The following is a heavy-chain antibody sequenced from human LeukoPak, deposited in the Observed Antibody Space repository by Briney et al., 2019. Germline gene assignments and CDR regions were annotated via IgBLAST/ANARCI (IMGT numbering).Heavy chain of an antibody. Sequence: GGSLRLSCAASGFTFRSYGMHWVRQAPGKGLEWLAAISFDGNDKHYADSVKGRFTISRDNSMNTLYLQMNSLSSEDTAMYFCAKDLLRLDDYFDQWGQGSLVTVSS. CDR1: GFTFRSYG. V-gene: IGHV3-30*18. CDR3: AKDLLRLDDYFDQ. D-gene: IGHD3-16*01. J-gene: IGHJ4*02. CDR2: ISFDGNDK.